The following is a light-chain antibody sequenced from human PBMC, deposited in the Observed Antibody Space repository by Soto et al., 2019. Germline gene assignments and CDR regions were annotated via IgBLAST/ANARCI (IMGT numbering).Light chain of an antibody. Sequence: AIQMTQSPSSLSASVGDRVTITCRASQGIRNDLGWYQQKPGKAPNLLIYGASRLGSGVPLRFSGSGSGTDYTLTISSLQPEEFATYYCLQHFDYPRTFGQGTKVEIK. V-gene: IGKV1-6*01. CDR1: QGIRND. CDR3: LQHFDYPRT. CDR2: GAS. J-gene: IGKJ1*01.